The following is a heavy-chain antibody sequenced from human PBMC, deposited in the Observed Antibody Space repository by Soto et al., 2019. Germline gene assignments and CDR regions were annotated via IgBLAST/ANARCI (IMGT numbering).Heavy chain of an antibody. CDR1: GYTFTSYA. Sequence: ASVKVSCKASGYTFTSYAMHWVRQAPGQRLEWMGWINAGNGNTKYSQKFQGRVTITRDTSASTAYMELSSLRSEDTAVYYCARRGKRFLEWGVVTAIQKNWFDPWGQGTLVTVSS. CDR2: INAGNGNT. V-gene: IGHV1-3*01. CDR3: ARRGKRFLEWGVVTAIQKNWFDP. J-gene: IGHJ5*02. D-gene: IGHD2-21*02.